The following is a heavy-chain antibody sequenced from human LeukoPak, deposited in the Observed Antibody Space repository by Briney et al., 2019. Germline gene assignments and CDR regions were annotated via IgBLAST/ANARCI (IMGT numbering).Heavy chain of an antibody. CDR3: AKDIERGFDYTNSLDY. Sequence: QTGGSLRLSCAASGFTFTSYGMHWVRQAPGKGLEWVAVIWSDGTNKYYADSVKGRFAISRDDSHNMVYLQMNSLRVEDTAVYYCAKDIERGFDYTNSLDYWGQGTPVTVSA. D-gene: IGHD4-11*01. CDR2: IWSDGTNK. V-gene: IGHV3-33*06. CDR1: GFTFTSYG. J-gene: IGHJ4*02.